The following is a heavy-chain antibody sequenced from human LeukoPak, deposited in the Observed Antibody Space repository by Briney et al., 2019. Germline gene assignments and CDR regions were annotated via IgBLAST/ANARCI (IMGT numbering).Heavy chain of an antibody. D-gene: IGHD2-2*01. CDR3: AKDGRYCSSTSCPLRHFDY. Sequence: GGSLRLSCAVSGFTFSSYSMNWVRQAPGKGLEWVSSISSSSSYIYYADSVKGRFTISRDNAKNSLYLQMNSLRAEDTAVYYCAKDGRYCSSTSCPLRHFDYWGQGTLVTVSS. CDR2: ISSSSSYI. V-gene: IGHV3-21*04. CDR1: GFTFSSYS. J-gene: IGHJ4*02.